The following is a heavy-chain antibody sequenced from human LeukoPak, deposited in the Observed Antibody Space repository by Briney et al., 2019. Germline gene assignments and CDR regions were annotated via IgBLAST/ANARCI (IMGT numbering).Heavy chain of an antibody. Sequence: SETLSLTCAVYGGSFSGYYWSWIRQPPGKGLEWIGEINHSGSTNYNLVHKSRVTMSVDTSKKQFSVRLSSVTAADTAMYYCAREAGASSFRPLDCWGQGVLVSVSS. J-gene: IGHJ4*02. CDR1: GGSFSGYY. V-gene: IGHV4-34*01. CDR3: AREAGASSFRPLDC. D-gene: IGHD1-26*01. CDR2: INHSGST.